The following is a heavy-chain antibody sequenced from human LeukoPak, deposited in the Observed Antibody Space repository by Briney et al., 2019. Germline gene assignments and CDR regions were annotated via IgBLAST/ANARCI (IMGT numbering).Heavy chain of an antibody. CDR3: ASPPYYDGSGYWSGFDY. V-gene: IGHV1-69*13. D-gene: IGHD3-22*01. Sequence: ASVKVSCKASGGTFSSYAISWVRQAPGQGLEWMGGINPIFGIAKYAQKFQGRVTISADESTSTAYMELSSLRSVDTAVYYCASPPYYDGSGYWSGFDYWGQGTLVTVSS. CDR1: GGTFSSYA. CDR2: INPIFGIA. J-gene: IGHJ4*02.